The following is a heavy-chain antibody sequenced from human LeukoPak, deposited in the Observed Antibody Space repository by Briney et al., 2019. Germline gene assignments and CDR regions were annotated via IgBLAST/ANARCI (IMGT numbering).Heavy chain of an antibody. CDR2: ISPSDGNT. D-gene: IGHD4-17*01. CDR1: GFTFSKYA. Sequence: GGSLRLSCAASGFTFSKYAMSWVRQAPGKGLEWVSAISPSDGNTFYSASVKGRFTISRDNAKNSMYLEMNSLTDEDTAVYYCTRDGDYAVAYWGQGTLVTVSS. V-gene: IGHV3-23*01. CDR3: TRDGDYAVAY. J-gene: IGHJ4*02.